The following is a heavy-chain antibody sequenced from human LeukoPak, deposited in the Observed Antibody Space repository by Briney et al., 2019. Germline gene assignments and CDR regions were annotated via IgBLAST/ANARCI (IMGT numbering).Heavy chain of an antibody. CDR3: ARRRYCSDWSCYGGVDGFDI. J-gene: IGHJ3*02. CDR1: GYSFTNYW. D-gene: IGHD2-15*01. CDR2: IYPGDSDT. Sequence: GESLKISCKGSGYSFTNYWVGWVRQMPGKGLEWMGIIYPGDSDTRYRPSFQGQVTISADKSISTAYLQWSSLKASDTAMYYCARRRYCSDWSCYGGVDGFDIWGQGTMVTVSS. V-gene: IGHV5-51*01.